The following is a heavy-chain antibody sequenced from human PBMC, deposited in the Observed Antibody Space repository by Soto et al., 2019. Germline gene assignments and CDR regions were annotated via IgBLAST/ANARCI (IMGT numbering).Heavy chain of an antibody. CDR1: GGSFSGYY. D-gene: IGHD2-2*01. CDR2: INHSGST. CDR3: ARAPWGSSTSHYYYYYGMDV. Sequence: PTETLSITCAVYGGSFSGYYWSWIRQPPGKGLEWIGEINHSGSTNYNPSLKSRVTISVDTSKNQFSLKLSSVTAADTAVYYCARAPWGSSTSHYYYYYGMDVWGQGTTVTVSS. V-gene: IGHV4-34*01. J-gene: IGHJ6*02.